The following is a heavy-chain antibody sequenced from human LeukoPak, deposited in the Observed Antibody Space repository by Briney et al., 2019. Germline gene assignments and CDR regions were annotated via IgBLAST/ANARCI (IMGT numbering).Heavy chain of an antibody. J-gene: IGHJ4*02. V-gene: IGHV1-8*01. CDR2: MNPNSGNT. D-gene: IGHD2/OR15-2a*01. CDR1: GYTFASYD. Sequence: ASVKVSCKASGYTFASYDITWERQAPGQGLEWMGWMNPNSGNTGYARKFKGRVSMTRDTSITTAYMELSSLRSEDTAVYYCARAVRNELLSEFWGQGSLITVSS. CDR3: ARAVRNELLSEF.